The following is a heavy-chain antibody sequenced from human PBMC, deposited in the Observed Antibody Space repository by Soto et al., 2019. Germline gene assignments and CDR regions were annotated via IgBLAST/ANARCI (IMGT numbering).Heavy chain of an antibody. CDR1: GYTFTDNY. CDR3: AIRRDYRNSWYHFDS. V-gene: IGHV1-69-2*01. CDR2: VDPEDGQT. Sequence: GASVKVSCKVSGYTFTDNYIHWVQQVPGKGLEWMGLVDPEDGQTAYAEKFQGRVTLSADTSTDTAYMQLSGLKSEDTAVYYCAIRRDYRNSWYHFDSWGQGTLVTVSS. J-gene: IGHJ4*02. D-gene: IGHD4-4*01.